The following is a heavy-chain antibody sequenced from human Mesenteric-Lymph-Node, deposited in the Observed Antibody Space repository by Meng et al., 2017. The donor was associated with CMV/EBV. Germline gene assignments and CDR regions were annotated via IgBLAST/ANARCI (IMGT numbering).Heavy chain of an antibody. CDR2: IYSDGTST. Sequence: GESLKISCAASGFTFSSYAMSWVRQAPGKGLEWVSVIYSDGTSTDYADSVKGRFTISRDNSKNMLYVQMNYLTDEDTAVYYCAKASRFIAVAGIAWDAWGQGTVVTVSS. D-gene: IGHD6-19*01. V-gene: IGHV3-23*03. CDR1: GFTFSSYA. J-gene: IGHJ5*02. CDR3: AKASRFIAVAGIAWDA.